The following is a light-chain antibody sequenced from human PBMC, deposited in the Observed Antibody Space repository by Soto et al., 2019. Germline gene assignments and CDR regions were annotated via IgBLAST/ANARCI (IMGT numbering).Light chain of an antibody. CDR3: CSYVGNSVVV. CDR2: EVN. CDR1: SSDVGSYYL. V-gene: IGLV2-23*02. Sequence: QSALTQPASVSGSPGQSITISCTGTSSDVGSYYLVSWYQQHPGKAPKLMIYEVNKRPSGVSNRFSGSKSGNTASLTISGLQAEDEADYYCCSYVGNSVVVLGGGTKLTVL. J-gene: IGLJ2*01.